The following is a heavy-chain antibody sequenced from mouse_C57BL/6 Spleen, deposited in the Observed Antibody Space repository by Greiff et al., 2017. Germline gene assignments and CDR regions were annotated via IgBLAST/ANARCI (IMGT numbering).Heavy chain of an antibody. CDR2: IWTGGGT. Sequence: VQLQESGPGLVAPSQSLSITCTVSGFSLTSYAISWVRQPPGKGLEWLGVIWTGGGTNYNSAPKSRLSISKDNSKSQVFLKMNSLQTDDAASYYCARTTVVAHWYFDGWGTGTTVTVAS. CDR3: ARTTVVAHWYFDG. D-gene: IGHD1-1*01. V-gene: IGHV2-9-1*01. CDR1: GFSLTSYA. J-gene: IGHJ1*03.